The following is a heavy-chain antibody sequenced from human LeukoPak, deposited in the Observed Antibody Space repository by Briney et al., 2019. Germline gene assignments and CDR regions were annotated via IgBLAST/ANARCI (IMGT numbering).Heavy chain of an antibody. CDR3: ARDYTGGWNDY. J-gene: IGHJ4*02. V-gene: IGHV3-7*01. Sequence: GGSLRLSCAAAGFTFSRYRMSWVRQATGKGLECVAKIKEDGSEAHYVDSVKGRFTISRDNAKESLYLQMNSLRAEDTAVYYCARDYTGGWNDYWGQGIRVTVSS. CDR1: GFTFSRYR. CDR2: IKEDGSEA. D-gene: IGHD7-27*01.